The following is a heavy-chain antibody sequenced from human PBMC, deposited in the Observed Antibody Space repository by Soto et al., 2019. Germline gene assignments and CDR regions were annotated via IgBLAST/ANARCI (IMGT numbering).Heavy chain of an antibody. Sequence: GGSLRLSCAASGFTFSSFAMSWVRQAPGKGLEYVSSTSGSGGSTYYADSVKGRFTISRDTSKNTLFLQMNSLRADDTAVYYCARGPAYYYESSGYFACWGQGTLVTVSS. CDR1: GFTFSSFA. CDR3: ARGPAYYYESSGYFAC. CDR2: TSGSGGST. J-gene: IGHJ4*01. D-gene: IGHD3-22*01. V-gene: IGHV3-23*01.